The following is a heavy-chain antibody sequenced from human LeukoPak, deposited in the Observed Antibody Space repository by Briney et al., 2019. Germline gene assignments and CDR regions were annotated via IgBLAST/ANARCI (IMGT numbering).Heavy chain of an antibody. J-gene: IGHJ4*02. CDR3: ATSGWGGYYFDY. D-gene: IGHD6-19*01. V-gene: IGHV3-21*01. Sequence: GGSLRLSCAASGFTFSSYSMNWVRQAPGKGLEWVSSISSSSSYIYYADSVKGRFAISRDNAKNSLYLQMNSLRAEDTAVYYCATSGWGGYYFDYWGQGTLVTVSS. CDR1: GFTFSSYS. CDR2: ISSSSSYI.